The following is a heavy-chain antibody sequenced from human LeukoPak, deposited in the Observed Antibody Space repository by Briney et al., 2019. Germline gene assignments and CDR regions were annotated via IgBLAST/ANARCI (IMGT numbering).Heavy chain of an antibody. CDR1: GGSFSGYY. CDR3: ARGGWHSSSWYFEY. CDR2: ITHGGST. D-gene: IGHD6-13*01. J-gene: IGHJ4*02. Sequence: SETLSLTCAVYGGSFSGYYGSWIRQPPGKGLEWIGEITHGGSTNYNPSLKSRVTISVDPSKNQFSLEFNSVTAADTAVYYCARGGWHSSSWYFEYWGQGTLVTVSS. V-gene: IGHV4-34*01.